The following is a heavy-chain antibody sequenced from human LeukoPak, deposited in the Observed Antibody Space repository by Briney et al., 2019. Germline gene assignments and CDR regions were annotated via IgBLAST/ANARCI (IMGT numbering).Heavy chain of an antibody. CDR1: GFTFIRYA. D-gene: IGHD5-24*01. CDR2: MTGITADI. V-gene: IGHV3-23*01. J-gene: IGHJ5*02. CDR3: VKGAEIDL. Sequence: GGSLRLSCEASGFTFIRYAMSWVRRAPGKGLEWVASMTGITADIYYADSVKGRFTISRDNSKNTVHLQMNSLRAGDTAVYFCVKGAEIDLWGQGTLVIVSS.